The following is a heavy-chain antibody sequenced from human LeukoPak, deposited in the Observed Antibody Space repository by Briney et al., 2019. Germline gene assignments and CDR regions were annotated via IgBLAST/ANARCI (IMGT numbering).Heavy chain of an antibody. CDR2: INPNSGGT. Sequence: ASVKVSCKASGGTFSSYAISWVRQAPGQGLEWMGWINPNSGGTNYAQKFQGRVTMTRDTSISTAYMELSRLRSDDTAVYYCARDPSLDIWGQGTMVTVSS. J-gene: IGHJ3*02. CDR1: GGTFSSYA. V-gene: IGHV1-2*02. CDR3: ARDPSLDI.